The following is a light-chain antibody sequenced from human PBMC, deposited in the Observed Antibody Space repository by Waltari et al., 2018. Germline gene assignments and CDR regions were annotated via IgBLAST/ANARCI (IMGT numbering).Light chain of an antibody. Sequence: HSALTQPASVSGYPGQSIAISGTGTSSDVGAYKYVSWYQQHPVKAPKVIIYDVSKRPSGISSRFSGSKSDNTASLTISGLQAEDEADYFCYSFAGYTTFYVFGSGTKVTVL. CDR1: SSDVGAYKY. J-gene: IGLJ1*01. CDR3: YSFAGYTTFYV. CDR2: DVS. V-gene: IGLV2-23*02.